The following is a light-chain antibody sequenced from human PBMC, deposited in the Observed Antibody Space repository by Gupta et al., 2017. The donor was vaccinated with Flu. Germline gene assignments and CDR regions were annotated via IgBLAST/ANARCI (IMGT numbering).Light chain of an antibody. CDR1: SSNIGSNT. Sequence: QSVLTQPPLASGTPGQRVTISCSGSSSNIGSNTVNWYQQLPGTAPKLLIYSNNQRPSGVPDRFSGSKSGTSASLAISGLQSEDEADYYCAAWDDSLNGNYVFGTGTKVTDL. V-gene: IGLV1-44*01. CDR3: AAWDDSLNGNYV. J-gene: IGLJ1*01. CDR2: SNN.